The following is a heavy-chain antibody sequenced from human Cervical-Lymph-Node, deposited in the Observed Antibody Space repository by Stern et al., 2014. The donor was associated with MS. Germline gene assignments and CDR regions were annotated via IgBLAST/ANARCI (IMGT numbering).Heavy chain of an antibody. J-gene: IGHJ2*01. CDR2: TYPRDSDT. Sequence: EVQLVQSGAEVGKPGESLKISCQASGYSFSSNWIAWVRQMPGKGFEWMGITYPRDSDTRYNPSFRSQVTISVDESLNTAYLEWSSLKASDSGIYYCARGSQFFFDLWGRGTLVTVSP. CDR1: GYSFSSNW. CDR3: ARGSQFFFDL. V-gene: IGHV5-51*03.